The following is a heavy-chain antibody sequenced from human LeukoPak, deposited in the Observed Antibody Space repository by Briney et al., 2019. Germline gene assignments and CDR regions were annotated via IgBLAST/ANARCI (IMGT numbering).Heavy chain of an antibody. CDR3: ARVYYDSSGYPDY. Sequence: ALVKVSCKASGYSFIGYYMHWVRQAPGQGLGWMGWINPKTGGTNYAQKFQGRVTMTRDTSISTAYMELSRLRSDDTAVYYCARVYYDSSGYPDYWGQGTLVTVSS. J-gene: IGHJ4*02. CDR1: GYSFIGYY. CDR2: INPKTGGT. D-gene: IGHD3-22*01. V-gene: IGHV1-2*02.